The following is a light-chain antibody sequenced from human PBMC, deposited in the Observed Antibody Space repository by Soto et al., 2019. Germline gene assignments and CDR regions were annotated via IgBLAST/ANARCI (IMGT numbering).Light chain of an antibody. Sequence: QSALTQPASVSGSPGQSITISCTGTSSDIGASNYVSWYQQHPGKAPKLMIYDVSNRPSGVSNRFSGSKSGNTASLTISGLQAEDEADYYCSSYTSSSTLYVVFGGGTKLTVL. CDR2: DVS. CDR3: SSYTSSSTLYVV. J-gene: IGLJ2*01. V-gene: IGLV2-14*01. CDR1: SSDIGASNY.